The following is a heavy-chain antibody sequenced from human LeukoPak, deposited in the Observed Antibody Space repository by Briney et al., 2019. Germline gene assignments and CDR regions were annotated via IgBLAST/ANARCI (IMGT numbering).Heavy chain of an antibody. D-gene: IGHD6-19*01. CDR2: ISSSGSTI. CDR1: GFTFSSYE. J-gene: IGHJ4*02. Sequence: GGSLRLSCAASGFTFSSYEMNWVRQAPGKGLEWVSYISSSGSTIYYADSVKGRFTISRDNAKNSLYLQMNSLRAEDTAVYYCASSDSGWYEDFDYWGQGTLVTVSS. CDR3: ASSDSGWYEDFDY. V-gene: IGHV3-48*03.